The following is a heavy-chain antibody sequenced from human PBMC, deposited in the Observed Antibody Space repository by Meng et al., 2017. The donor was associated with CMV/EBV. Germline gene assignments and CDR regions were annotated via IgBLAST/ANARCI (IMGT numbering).Heavy chain of an antibody. CDR2: ISSSSSYI. CDR3: AREVGAIDY. D-gene: IGHD1-26*01. Sequence: GESLKISCAASGFTFSSYSMNWVRQAPGKGLEWVPSISSSSSYIYYADSVKGRFTISRDNAKNSLYLQMNSLRAEDTAVYYCAREVGAIDYWGQGTLVTVSS. CDR1: GFTFSSYS. V-gene: IGHV3-21*01. J-gene: IGHJ4*02.